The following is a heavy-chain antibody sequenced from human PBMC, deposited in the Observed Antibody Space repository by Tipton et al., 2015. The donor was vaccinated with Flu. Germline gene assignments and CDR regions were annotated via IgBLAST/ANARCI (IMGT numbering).Heavy chain of an antibody. J-gene: IGHJ6*02. Sequence: LRLSCTVSGGSISSHYWSWIRQPPGKGLEWIGYIYYSGSINYNPSLRSRVTISVDTSKNQFSLKLSSVTAADTAVYYCARDDGDYGLGSYHYYYGMDVWGQGTTVTVSS. CDR3: ARDDGDYGLGSYHYYYGMDV. V-gene: IGHV4-59*11. D-gene: IGHD3-10*01. CDR1: GGSISSHY. CDR2: IYYSGSI.